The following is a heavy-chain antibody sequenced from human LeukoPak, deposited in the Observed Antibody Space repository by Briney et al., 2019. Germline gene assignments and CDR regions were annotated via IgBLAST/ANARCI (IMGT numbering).Heavy chain of an antibody. J-gene: IGHJ6*03. CDR2: IYTSGST. Sequence: SEALSLTCTVSGGSISSGSYYWSWIRQPAGKGLEWIGRIYTSGSTNYNPSLKSRVTISVDTSKNQFSLKLSSVTAADTAVYYCARVPSYYDFWSGYPPSYYYYYMDVWGKGTTVTVPS. D-gene: IGHD3-3*01. CDR3: ARVPSYYDFWSGYPPSYYYYYMDV. V-gene: IGHV4-61*02. CDR1: GGSISSGSYY.